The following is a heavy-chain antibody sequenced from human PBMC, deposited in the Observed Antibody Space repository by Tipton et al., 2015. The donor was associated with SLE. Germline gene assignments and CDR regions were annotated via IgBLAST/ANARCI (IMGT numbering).Heavy chain of an antibody. D-gene: IGHD1-26*01. Sequence: TLSLTCTVSGGSINNYYWSWIRQPPGKGLEWIGEINHSGSTNYNPSLKSRVTISVDTSKNQFSLKLSSVTAADTAVYYCARDTGSYYFDYWGQGTLVTVSS. CDR1: GGSINNYY. V-gene: IGHV4-34*01. CDR2: INHSGST. J-gene: IGHJ4*02. CDR3: ARDTGSYYFDY.